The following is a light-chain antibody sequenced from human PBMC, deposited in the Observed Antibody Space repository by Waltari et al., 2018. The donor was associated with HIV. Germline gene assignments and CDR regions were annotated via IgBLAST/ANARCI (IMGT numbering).Light chain of an antibody. J-gene: IGLJ3*02. CDR3: TSYISSSTPV. V-gene: IGLV2-14*01. Sequence: QSALTQPASVSGSPGQSITISCTGTSSDYNSVSWYQNHPGKAPKVIIYEVSNRPSGVSNRFSGSKSGYTASLTISGLQAEDEADYFCTSYISSSTPVFGGGTKVTVL. CDR2: EVS. CDR1: SSDYNS.